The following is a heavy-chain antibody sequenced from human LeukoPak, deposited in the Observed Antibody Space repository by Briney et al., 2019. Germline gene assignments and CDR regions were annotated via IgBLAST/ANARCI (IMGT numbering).Heavy chain of an antibody. J-gene: IGHJ4*02. CDR3: SRENGAFSPFGY. Sequence: SGTLSLACGVSGGSISNTNWWSWVRQPPGQGLEWIGEISLTGLTHYNPSLESRVTVSLDKSKNQLSLNLTSVTAADTAVYYCSRENGAFSPFGYWGQGTLVTVLS. CDR1: GGSISNTNW. V-gene: IGHV4-4*02. CDR2: ISLTGLT. D-gene: IGHD2-8*01.